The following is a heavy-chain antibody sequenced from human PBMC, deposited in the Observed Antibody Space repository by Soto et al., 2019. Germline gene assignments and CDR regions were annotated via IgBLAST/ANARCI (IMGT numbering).Heavy chain of an antibody. CDR3: AKDNCLRTSCYRLDNGGDP. D-gene: IGHD2-2*01. V-gene: IGHV3-30*18. CDR2: IAYDGSNK. CDR1: GFTFSSYG. J-gene: IGHJ5*02. Sequence: QVQLVESGGGVVQPGRSLRLSCVASGFTFSSYGMHWVRQAPGKGLEWVAVIAYDGSNKYYADSVKGRFSISRDNSKNTLYLQMNSLRAEDTAVYYWAKDNCLRTSCYRLDNGGDPGGQGTLGTVSA.